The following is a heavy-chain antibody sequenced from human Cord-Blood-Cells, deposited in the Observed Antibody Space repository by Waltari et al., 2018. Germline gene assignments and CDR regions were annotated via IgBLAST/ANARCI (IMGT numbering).Heavy chain of an antibody. J-gene: IGHJ3*02. CDR1: GYTFTGYY. Sequence: PGASVKVSCKASGYTFTGYYMHWVRQAPGQGLEWMGRINPNSGGTNYAQKFQGRVTMTRDTSISTAYMELSRLRSDDTAVYYCARDLAGYDAFDIWGQGTMVTVSS. V-gene: IGHV1-2*06. CDR3: ARDLAGYDAFDI. D-gene: IGHD2-15*01. CDR2: INPNSGGT.